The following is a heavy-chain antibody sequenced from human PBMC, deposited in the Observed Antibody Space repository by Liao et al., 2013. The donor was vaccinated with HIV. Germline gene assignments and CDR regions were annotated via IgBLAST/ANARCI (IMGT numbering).Heavy chain of an antibody. Sequence: QVQLQESGPGLVKPSQTLSLTCTVYGGSFSGYYWSWIRQTPGKGLEWIGEINHSGSTNYNPSLKSRVTISVDTSKNQFSLRLGSLTAADTAIYYCARALTVADPRPGYWGRGTPVTVSS. CDR3: ARALTVADPRPGY. CDR1: GGSFSGYY. J-gene: IGHJ4*01. D-gene: IGHD6-19*01. CDR2: INHSGST. V-gene: IGHV4-34*09.